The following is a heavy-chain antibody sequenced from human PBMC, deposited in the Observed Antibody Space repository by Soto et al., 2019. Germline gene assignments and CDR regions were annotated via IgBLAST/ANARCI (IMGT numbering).Heavy chain of an antibody. CDR2: ISSSSSYI. J-gene: IGHJ4*02. Sequence: GGSLRLSCAASGFTFSSYSMNWVRQAPGKGLEWVSSISSSSSYIYYADSVKGRFTISRDNAKNSLYLQMNSLGAEDTAVYYCARDPDYDFWSGLDYWGQGTLVTVSS. CDR3: ARDPDYDFWSGLDY. D-gene: IGHD3-3*01. V-gene: IGHV3-21*01. CDR1: GFTFSSYS.